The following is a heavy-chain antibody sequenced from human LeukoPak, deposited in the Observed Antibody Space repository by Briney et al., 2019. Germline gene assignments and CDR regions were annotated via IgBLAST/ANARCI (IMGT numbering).Heavy chain of an antibody. V-gene: IGHV3-21*01. CDR2: ISSDSTYI. J-gene: IGHJ4*02. CDR3: SYYFDY. Sequence: GGSLRLSCAASGFTFSDYTMNWVRQAPGKGLEWVSSISSDSTYIYYADSVKGRFTISRDNAKNSLFLQMNSLRAEDTAVYYCSYYFDYWGQGAPVTVSS. CDR1: GFTFSDYT.